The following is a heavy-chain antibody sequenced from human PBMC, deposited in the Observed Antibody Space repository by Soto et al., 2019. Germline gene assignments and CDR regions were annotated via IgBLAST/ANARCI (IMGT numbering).Heavy chain of an antibody. Sequence: PSQTLSITCAISGDSVSSNSAAWNWIRQSPSRGLEWLGRTYYRSKWYNDYAVSVKSRITINPDTSKNQFSLQLNSVTPEDTAVNYCARGQGATYSSSWTFDYWGQGTLVTVSS. D-gene: IGHD6-13*01. V-gene: IGHV6-1*01. CDR3: ARGQGATYSSSWTFDY. J-gene: IGHJ4*02. CDR2: TYYRSKWYN. CDR1: GDSVSSNSAA.